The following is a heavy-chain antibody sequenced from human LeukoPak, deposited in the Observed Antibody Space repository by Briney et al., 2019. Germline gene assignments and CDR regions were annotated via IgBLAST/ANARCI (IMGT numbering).Heavy chain of an antibody. J-gene: IGHJ4*02. CDR3: AKDAQRGFDYSNSLEY. Sequence: GGSLRLSCVASGFTFSHYGMHWARQAPGKGLEWVAVIWNDGSNRYYADSVKGRFTISRDNSKNTVYLQMNSLRAADTSVYYCAKDAQRGFDYSNSLEYWGQGTLVTVSS. CDR1: GFTFSHYG. D-gene: IGHD4-11*01. CDR2: IWNDGSNR. V-gene: IGHV3-33*06.